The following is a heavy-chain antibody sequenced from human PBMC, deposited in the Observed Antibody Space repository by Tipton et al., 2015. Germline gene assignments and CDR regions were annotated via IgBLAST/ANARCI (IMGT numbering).Heavy chain of an antibody. D-gene: IGHD5-24*01. CDR2: IYYTGNT. V-gene: IGHV4-39*01. J-gene: IGHJ4*02. CDR1: GASISSRGYF. Sequence: TLSLTCTVSGASISSRGYFWGWIRQPPGRGLEWIGNIYYTGNTHHTPSLKSRVTISVDMSKNQFSLRLNSVTAADTAVYYCARLGRWLEVDFWGQGTLVTVSS. CDR3: ARLGRWLEVDF.